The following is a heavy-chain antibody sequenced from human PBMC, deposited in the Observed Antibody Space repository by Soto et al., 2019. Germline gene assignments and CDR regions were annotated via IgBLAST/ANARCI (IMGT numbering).Heavy chain of an antibody. CDR2: ISGSGGRT. J-gene: IGHJ3*02. Sequence: GGSLRLSCTASGFTSSGNAMSWVRQAPGKGLEWVSGISGSGGRTYYADSVKGRFTISRDNSKNTLYLQMNSLRVEDTAVYYCARRNWNYGAFDIWGQGTMVTVSS. CDR1: GFTSSGNA. CDR3: ARRNWNYGAFDI. D-gene: IGHD1-7*01. V-gene: IGHV3-23*01.